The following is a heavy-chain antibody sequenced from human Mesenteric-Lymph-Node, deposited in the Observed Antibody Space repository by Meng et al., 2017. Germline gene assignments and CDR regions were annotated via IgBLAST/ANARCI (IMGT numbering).Heavy chain of an antibody. Sequence: SETLSLTCTVSGGSINSNSYYWGWIRQPPGKGLEWIGSIHYSGITYYNPSLKSRVTMSVDTSKNQFSLKLSSVTAADTAVYYCARVRDFWSGYYSYEWFDPWGQGTLVTVSS. V-gene: IGHV4-39*07. J-gene: IGHJ5*02. CDR2: IHYSGIT. CDR1: GGSINSNSYY. D-gene: IGHD3-3*01. CDR3: ARVRDFWSGYYSYEWFDP.